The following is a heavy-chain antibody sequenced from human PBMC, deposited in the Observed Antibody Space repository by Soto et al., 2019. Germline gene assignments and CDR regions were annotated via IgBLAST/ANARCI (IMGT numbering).Heavy chain of an antibody. CDR3: ARQGFGPLHGLVDV. V-gene: IGHV4-59*08. Sequence: QVQLQESGPGLVKPSETLSLSCTVSGASISSYYWSWFRQSPGKRMEWIGYVHHSWGSSYNPSLPSRVAISLDTSKSQFSLKVTSVTATDAAVYYCARQGFGPLHGLVDVWGQGTTVTVSS. CDR1: GASISSYY. J-gene: IGHJ6*02. CDR2: VHHSWGS. D-gene: IGHD3-10*01.